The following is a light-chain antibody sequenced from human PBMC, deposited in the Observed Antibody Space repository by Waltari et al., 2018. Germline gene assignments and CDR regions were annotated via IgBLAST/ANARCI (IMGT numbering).Light chain of an antibody. CDR2: WAS. CDR1: HVLSFTSNNKNY. Sequence: DIVMTQSPDSLAVSLGETATISCKSSHVLSFTSNNKNYLAWYQQKPGQPPKLLLYWASTRESGVPDRFSGSGSGTDFTLTIFSLQAEDVAVYYCQQYYNTPYTFGRGTKVEI. V-gene: IGKV4-1*01. J-gene: IGKJ2*01. CDR3: QQYYNTPYT.